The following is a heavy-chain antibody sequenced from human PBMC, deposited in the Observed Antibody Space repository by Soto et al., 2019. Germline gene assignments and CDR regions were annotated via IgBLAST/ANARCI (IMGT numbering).Heavy chain of an antibody. CDR1: GYTFTSYG. V-gene: IGHV1-18*01. CDR2: ISAYNGNT. CDR3: ARDRQDYYDSSGCFDY. D-gene: IGHD3-22*01. Sequence: ASVNVSCKASGYTFTSYGISWVRQAPGQGLEWMGWISAYNGNTNYAQKLQGRVTMTTDTSTSTAYMELRSLRSDDTAVYYCARDRQDYYDSSGCFDYWGQGTLVTVSS. J-gene: IGHJ4*02.